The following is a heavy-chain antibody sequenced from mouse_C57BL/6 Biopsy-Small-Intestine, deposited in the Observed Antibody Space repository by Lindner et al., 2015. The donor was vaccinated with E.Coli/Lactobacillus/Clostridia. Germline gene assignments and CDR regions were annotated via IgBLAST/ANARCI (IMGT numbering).Heavy chain of an antibody. Sequence: KVSCKASGYLFTGYYMHWVRQAPGQGLEWMGWINPKSGDTYFAQKFRGRVTMTRDTSISTVYMEMSRLTSDDTAVYFCARGTSQVRFLEWVFDYWGQGTLVTVS. CDR1: YLFTGYYM. CDR3: RGTSQVRFLEWVFDY. V-gene: IGHV1-83*01. J-gene: IGHJ3*01. D-gene: IGHD2-14*01. CDR2: NPKSGDTY.